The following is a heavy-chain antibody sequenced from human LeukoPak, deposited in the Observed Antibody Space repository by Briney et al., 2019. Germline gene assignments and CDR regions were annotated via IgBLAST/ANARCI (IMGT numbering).Heavy chain of an antibody. J-gene: IGHJ4*02. CDR1: GFIFSRYW. Sequence: GGSLGLSCAASGFIFSRYWMIWVRQAPGKGLEWVANIKQDGSEKYYVDSVKGRFTISRDNAKNSLYLQMNSLRAEDTALYHCARGISGPHYFDYWGQGTLVTASS. CDR3: ARGISGPHYFDY. D-gene: IGHD3-10*01. V-gene: IGHV3-7*03. CDR2: IKQDGSEK.